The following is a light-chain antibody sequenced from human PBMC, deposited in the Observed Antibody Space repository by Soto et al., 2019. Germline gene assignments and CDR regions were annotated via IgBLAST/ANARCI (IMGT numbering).Light chain of an antibody. CDR2: GTS. CDR3: QQYNNWPWT. J-gene: IGKJ3*01. CDR1: QSVKSSY. V-gene: IGKV3D-15*01. Sequence: EIVLTQSPGTLSLSPGERATLPCRASQSVKSSYLAWYQHKPGQAPRLLIYGTSSRATGIPDRFSGSGSGTEFTLTISSLQSEDFAVYYCQQYNNWPWTFGPGTKVDIK.